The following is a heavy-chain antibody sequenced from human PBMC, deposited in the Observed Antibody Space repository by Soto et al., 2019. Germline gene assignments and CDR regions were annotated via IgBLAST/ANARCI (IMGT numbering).Heavy chain of an antibody. J-gene: IGHJ6*02. CDR2: ISAYNGNT. Sequence: QVQLVQSGAEVKKPGASVKVSCKASGYTFTSYGISWVRQAPGQGLEWMGWISAYNGNTNYAQKLQGRVTMTTDTSTSTAYMELRSLRSDDSAVYYCSSTSQDYYYYGMDVWGQGTTVTVSS. D-gene: IGHD2-2*01. V-gene: IGHV1-18*01. CDR3: SSTSQDYYYYGMDV. CDR1: GYTFTSYG.